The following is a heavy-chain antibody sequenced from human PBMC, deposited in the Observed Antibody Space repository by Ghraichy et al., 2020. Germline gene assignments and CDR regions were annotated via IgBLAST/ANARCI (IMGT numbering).Heavy chain of an antibody. D-gene: IGHD3-22*01. Sequence: GGSLRLSCEVSGLTFDDYAMHWVRQAPGKGLEWVSSISWNGNKMDYADSVKGRVTISRDNAKNSLALLMNSLRAEDTAFYYCASGKTGYSSGYFDRWGQGSQVNVYS. CDR2: ISWNGNKM. V-gene: IGHV3-9*01. CDR1: GLTFDDYA. CDR3: ASGKTGYSSGYFDR. J-gene: IGHJ4*02.